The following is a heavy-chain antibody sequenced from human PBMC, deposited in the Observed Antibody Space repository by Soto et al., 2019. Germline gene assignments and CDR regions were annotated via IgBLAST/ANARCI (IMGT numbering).Heavy chain of an antibody. Sequence: QVQLQESGPGLVQPSQTLSLTCTVSSGSISSGGYYWSWIRQHPGTGLVWIGHISYSGSTYYNTSLKSRVTISVDTSRNQFSLIVNSVNAADTAVYYCARGVLHWGQGTLVTVSS. CDR2: ISYSGST. V-gene: IGHV4-31*03. CDR1: SGSISSGGYY. J-gene: IGHJ4*01. CDR3: ARGVLH.